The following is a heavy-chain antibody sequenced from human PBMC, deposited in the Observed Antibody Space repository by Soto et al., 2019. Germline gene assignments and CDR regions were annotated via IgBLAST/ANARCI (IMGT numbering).Heavy chain of an antibody. J-gene: IGHJ4*02. D-gene: IGHD5-18*01. Sequence: PSETLSLPCGVYGGSFTAYYWSWLRQPPGKGLEWIGEINHRGRAKYSPSLKSRVTISVDTSKNQSSLKLSAVTASDTAVYYCAREADTARFDYWGEGTLVRVPS. CDR2: INHRGRA. CDR1: GGSFTAYY. V-gene: IGHV4-34*01. CDR3: AREADTARFDY.